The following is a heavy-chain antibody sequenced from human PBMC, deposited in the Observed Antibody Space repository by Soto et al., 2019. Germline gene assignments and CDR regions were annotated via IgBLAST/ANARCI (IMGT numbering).Heavy chain of an antibody. D-gene: IGHD3-3*01. Sequence: PSETLSLTCTVSGGSITIGGYYLSWIRQHPGKGLEWIGYIYYSGSTYYNPSLKIRLTISVDTSKNQFSLKLSSVTAADTAVYYCARGITIFGVVYFDYWGQGTLVTVSS. CDR2: IYYSGST. CDR3: ARGITIFGVVYFDY. J-gene: IGHJ4*02. CDR1: GGSITIGGYY. V-gene: IGHV4-31*03.